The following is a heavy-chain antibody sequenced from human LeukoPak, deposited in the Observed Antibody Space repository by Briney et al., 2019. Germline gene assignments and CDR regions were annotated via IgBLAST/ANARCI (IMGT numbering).Heavy chain of an antibody. Sequence: GGSLRLSCAVSGFSVTNNYMSWVRQAPGKGLVWVSHINTVGSSTTYADSVKGRFTISRDNAKNTLYLRMTSLTAEDTAVYYCARVPSNTRGNDYWGQGTLVTVSS. CDR1: GFSVTNNY. D-gene: IGHD2-2*01. CDR3: ARVPSNTRGNDY. CDR2: INTVGSST. V-gene: IGHV3-74*01. J-gene: IGHJ4*02.